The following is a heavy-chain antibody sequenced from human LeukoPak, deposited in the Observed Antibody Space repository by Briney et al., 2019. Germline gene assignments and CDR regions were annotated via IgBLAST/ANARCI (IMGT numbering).Heavy chain of an antibody. CDR3: ANLYGDYAVQDY. CDR1: GFTFSSYG. Sequence: GGSLRLTCAASGFTFSSYGMHWVRQAPGKGLEWVAVISYDGSNKYYADSVKGRFTISRDNSKNTLYLQMNSLRAEDTAVYYCANLYGDYAVQDYWGQGTLVTVSS. V-gene: IGHV3-30*18. CDR2: ISYDGSNK. J-gene: IGHJ4*02. D-gene: IGHD4-17*01.